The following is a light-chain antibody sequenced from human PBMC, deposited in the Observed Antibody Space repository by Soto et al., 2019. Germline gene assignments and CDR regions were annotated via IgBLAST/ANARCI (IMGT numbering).Light chain of an antibody. CDR1: QSISSY. Sequence: DIQMTQSPSSLSASVGDRVTITCRASQSISSYLNWHQQKPGKAPKLLIYAASSLQSGVSSRFSGSGSGTDFTLTISSLQPEDFATYYCQQSYSTPLTFGGGTKVDIK. CDR2: AAS. CDR3: QQSYSTPLT. J-gene: IGKJ4*01. V-gene: IGKV1-39*01.